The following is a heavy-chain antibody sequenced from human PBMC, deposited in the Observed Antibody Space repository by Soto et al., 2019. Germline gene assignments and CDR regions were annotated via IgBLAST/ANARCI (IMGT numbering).Heavy chain of an antibody. CDR3: ARYYDFWSGYYTWFDP. V-gene: IGHV1-18*01. CDR2: ISAYNGNT. D-gene: IGHD3-3*01. Sequence: ASVKVSCKASGYTFTSYGISWVRQAPGQGLEWMGWISAYNGNTNYAQKLQGRVTMTTDTSTSTAYMELRSLRSDDTAVYYCARYYDFWSGYYTWFDPWGQGTLVTVSS. CDR1: GYTFTSYG. J-gene: IGHJ5*02.